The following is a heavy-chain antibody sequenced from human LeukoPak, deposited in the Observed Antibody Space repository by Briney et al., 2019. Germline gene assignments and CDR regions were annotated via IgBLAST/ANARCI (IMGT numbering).Heavy chain of an antibody. Sequence: PSETLSLTCVVSGGSVSSDIWWIWVRQPPGKGLEWLGEIYDSGSTNYNPSLKRRVTISLDKSKIQFSLRLSSVTAADTAMYYCARGSQWEMAIDYWGQGTLVTVSS. CDR3: ARGSQWEMAIDY. CDR1: GGSVSSDIW. J-gene: IGHJ4*02. V-gene: IGHV4-4*02. D-gene: IGHD5-24*01. CDR2: IYDSGST.